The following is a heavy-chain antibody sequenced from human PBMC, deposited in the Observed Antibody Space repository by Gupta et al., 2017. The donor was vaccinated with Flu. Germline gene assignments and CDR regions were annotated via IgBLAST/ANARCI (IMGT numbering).Heavy chain of an antibody. CDR3: AKGATVDYGELDY. V-gene: IGHV3-23*01. CDR2: ISGSDGGT. CDR1: GFTFSSYA. J-gene: IGHJ4*01. D-gene: IGHD4-17*01. Sequence: EVQLLESGGGLVQPGGSLRLSCAASGFTFSSYAMTWVRQAPGKGLDWVSVISGSDGGTYYADSVKGRFAISRDNSKNTLYLQMNSLRAEDSAVYYCAKGATVDYGELDYWGHGTLVTVSS.